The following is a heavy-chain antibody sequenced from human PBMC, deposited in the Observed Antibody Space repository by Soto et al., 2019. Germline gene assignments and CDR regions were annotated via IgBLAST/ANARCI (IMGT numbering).Heavy chain of an antibody. CDR2: VNPSGGST. CDR1: GYTFTSYY. V-gene: IGHV1-46*01. CDR3: ARDGFIAVAGPGGAEYFQH. D-gene: IGHD6-19*01. J-gene: IGHJ1*01. Sequence: GASVTVSCTASGYTFTSYYMHWVRQAPGQGLEWMGIVNPSGGSTSYAQKFQGRVTMTRDTSTSTVYMELSSLRSEDTAVYYCARDGFIAVAGPGGAEYFQHWGQGTLVTVSS.